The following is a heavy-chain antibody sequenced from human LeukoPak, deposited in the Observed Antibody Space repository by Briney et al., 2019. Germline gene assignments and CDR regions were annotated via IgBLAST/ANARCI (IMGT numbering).Heavy chain of an antibody. D-gene: IGHD3-10*01. J-gene: IGHJ6*02. CDR1: GDSIRSSY. CDR3: ARSSGSGSRNYYYYPLDV. CDR2: IYSGSA. Sequence: SETLSLTCTVSGDSIRSSYGSWIRQPPGKGLAWTGFIYSGSANYSPSLKSRVTISLDTSQNQISLNLTSVTAADTAVYYCARSSGSGSRNYYYYPLDVWGQGTTVSVSS. V-gene: IGHV4-59*01.